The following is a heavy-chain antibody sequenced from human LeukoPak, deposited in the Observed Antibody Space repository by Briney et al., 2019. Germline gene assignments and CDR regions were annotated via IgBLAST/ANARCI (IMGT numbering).Heavy chain of an antibody. Sequence: GASVKVSCKASGGTFSSYAISWVRQAPGQGLEWMARIIPLLDATNYAQKFQDRVTITADKSRTTAYMQLSSLRSEDTAVYYCARDMGASGYIHHFDQWGQGTLVTVSS. D-gene: IGHD3-22*01. CDR2: IIPLLDAT. CDR3: ARDMGASGYIHHFDQ. V-gene: IGHV1-69*04. CDR1: GGTFSSYA. J-gene: IGHJ4*02.